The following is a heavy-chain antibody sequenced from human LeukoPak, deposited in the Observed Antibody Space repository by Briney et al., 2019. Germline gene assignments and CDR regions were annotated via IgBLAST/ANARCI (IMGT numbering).Heavy chain of an antibody. J-gene: IGHJ4*02. D-gene: IGHD4-17*01. CDR1: GVSFDDYY. V-gene: IGHV4-34*01. CDR3: TRMTTGHDY. Sequence: PSETLSLTCAVSGVSFDDYYCSWVRQTPGKGLEWIGEINHSGYTNDSPSLKSRVTLSIDTSRKQFSLNLRSVTVADAGIYYCTRMTTGHDYWGQGTLVTVSS. CDR2: INHSGYT.